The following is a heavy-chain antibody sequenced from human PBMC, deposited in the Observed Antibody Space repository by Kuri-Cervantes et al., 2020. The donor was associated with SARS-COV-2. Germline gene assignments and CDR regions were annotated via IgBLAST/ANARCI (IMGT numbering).Heavy chain of an antibody. J-gene: IGHJ4*02. D-gene: IGHD3-16*01. V-gene: IGHV4-61*05. Sequence: GSLRLSCTVSGGSISSSSYYWGWIRQPPGKGLEWIGYIYYSGSTNYNPSLKSRATISVDTSKNQFSLSLNSVTAADTAMYYCVRDRGGLLDFWGQGTLVTVSS. CDR2: IYYSGST. CDR3: VRDRGGLLDF. CDR1: GGSISSSSYY.